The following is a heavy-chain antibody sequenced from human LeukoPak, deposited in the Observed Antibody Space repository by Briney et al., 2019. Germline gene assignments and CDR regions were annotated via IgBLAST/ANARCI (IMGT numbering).Heavy chain of an antibody. CDR1: GLTFSSYS. CDR2: IRSGGTGA. V-gene: IGHV3-48*02. CDR3: ARDRDWSFDY. J-gene: IGHJ4*02. D-gene: IGHD3/OR15-3a*01. Sequence: PGGSLRLSCAASGLTFSSYSVNWVRQAPGKGLEWVSNIRSGGTGAHYADSVKGRFTISRDDANNSLYLQMNSLRDEDTAVYYCARDRDWSFDYRGQGTLVTVSS.